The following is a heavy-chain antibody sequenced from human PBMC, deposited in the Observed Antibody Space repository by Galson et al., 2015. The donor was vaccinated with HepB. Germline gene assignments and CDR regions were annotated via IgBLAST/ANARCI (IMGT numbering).Heavy chain of an antibody. CDR1: GYTFTGYY. Sequence: SVKVSCKASGYTFTGYYMHWVRQAPGQGPEWMGWINPNSGGTNYAQKFQGWVTMTRDTSISTAYMELSRLRSDDTAVYYCARGSLIKSSGSSSWAVDDYWGQGTLVTVSS. CDR2: INPNSGGT. V-gene: IGHV1-2*04. J-gene: IGHJ4*02. D-gene: IGHD6-13*01. CDR3: ARGSLIKSSGSSSWAVDDY.